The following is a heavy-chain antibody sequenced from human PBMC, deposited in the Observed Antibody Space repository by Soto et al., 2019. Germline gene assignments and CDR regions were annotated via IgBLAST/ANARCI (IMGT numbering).Heavy chain of an antibody. J-gene: IGHJ4*02. Sequence: GGSLRLSCAASGFTFSSYAMHWVRQAPGKGLEWVAVISYDGSNKYYADSVKGRFTISRDNSKNTLYLQMNSLRAEDTAVYYCAREGLVRGVFDYWGQGTLVTVSS. V-gene: IGHV3-30-3*01. D-gene: IGHD3-10*01. CDR3: AREGLVRGVFDY. CDR2: ISYDGSNK. CDR1: GFTFSSYA.